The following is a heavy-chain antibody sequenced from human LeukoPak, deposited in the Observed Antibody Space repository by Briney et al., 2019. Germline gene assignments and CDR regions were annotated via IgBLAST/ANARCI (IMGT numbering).Heavy chain of an antibody. Sequence: GGSLRLSCAASGFTFGSYAMHWVRQAPGKGLEWVALISYDESDKYYADSVKGRFTISRDNSKNTLYLQMNSLRAEDTAVYYCAKGYYGSGSFDYWGQGTLVTVSS. J-gene: IGHJ4*02. D-gene: IGHD3-10*01. CDR1: GFTFGSYA. CDR3: AKGYYGSGSFDY. V-gene: IGHV3-30*04. CDR2: ISYDESDK.